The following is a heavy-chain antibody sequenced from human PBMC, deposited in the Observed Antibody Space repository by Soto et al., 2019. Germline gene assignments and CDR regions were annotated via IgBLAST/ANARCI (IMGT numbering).Heavy chain of an antibody. J-gene: IGHJ1*01. Sequence: SETLSLTCTVSGVSISSGGYYWSWIRQHPGKGLEWIGYIYYSGSTYYNPSLKSRVTISVDTSKNQFSLKLSSVTAADTAVYYCARPRGRAAAGYFQHWGQGTLVTVSS. CDR2: IYYSGST. CDR3: ARPRGRAAAGYFQH. D-gene: IGHD6-13*01. CDR1: GVSISSGGYY. V-gene: IGHV4-31*03.